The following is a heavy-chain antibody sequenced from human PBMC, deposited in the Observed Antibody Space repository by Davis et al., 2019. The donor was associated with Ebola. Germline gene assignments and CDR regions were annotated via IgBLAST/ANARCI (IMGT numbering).Heavy chain of an antibody. V-gene: IGHV3-21*06. CDR3: ARDQGSQGNFHY. J-gene: IGHJ4*02. D-gene: IGHD6-19*01. CDR1: GFTFSSYF. Sequence: GGSLRLSCAASGFTFSSYFMTWLRQAPGKGLEWVSSISDSGGKTYYADSVKGRFSISRDNARNSLYLQMDSLRAEDTALYYCARDQGSQGNFHYWGQGTLVAVSS. CDR2: ISDSGGKT.